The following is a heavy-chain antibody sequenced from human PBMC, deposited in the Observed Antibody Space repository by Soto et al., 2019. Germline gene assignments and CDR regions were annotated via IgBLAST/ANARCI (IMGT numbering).Heavy chain of an antibody. D-gene: IGHD3-10*01. CDR2: IITIFGTA. CDR3: ARGSSGGYDYYYCMDV. Sequence: QVQLVQSGAEVKKPGSSVKVSCKASGGTFSSYAISWVRQAPGQGLEWMGGIITIFGTANYAQKFQGRVTITADESTSTGDMELSSLRSEDTAVYYCARGSSGGYDYYYCMDVWGQGTTVTVAS. CDR1: GGTFSSYA. J-gene: IGHJ6*02. V-gene: IGHV1-69*01.